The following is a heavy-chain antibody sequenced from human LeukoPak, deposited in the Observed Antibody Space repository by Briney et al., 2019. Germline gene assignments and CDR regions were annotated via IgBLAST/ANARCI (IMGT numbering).Heavy chain of an antibody. J-gene: IGHJ5*02. CDR1: GFTFSNYA. CDR2: IIASGSST. CDR3: ARDAS. Sequence: PGGSLRLSCAASGFTFSNYAMTWVRQAPGKGLEWVSVIIASGSSTYYADSVKGRFTISRDNTKNSLYLQMNNLRAEDTAVFYCARDASWGQGTLVTVSS. V-gene: IGHV3-23*01. D-gene: IGHD2-2*01.